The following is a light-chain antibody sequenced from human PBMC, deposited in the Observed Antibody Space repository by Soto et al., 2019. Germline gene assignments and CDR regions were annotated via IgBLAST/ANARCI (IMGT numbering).Light chain of an antibody. V-gene: IGKV3-15*01. J-gene: IGKJ1*01. CDR3: QQYNNWPQT. Sequence: EIVLAHSPGTLSLSPCERATLSFSASQSVSTNQLAWYQQKPGQAPRLLIYGASTRATGIPARFSGSGSGTEFTLTISSLQSEDFAVYYCQQYNNWPQTFGQGTKVDI. CDR2: GAS. CDR1: QSVSTN.